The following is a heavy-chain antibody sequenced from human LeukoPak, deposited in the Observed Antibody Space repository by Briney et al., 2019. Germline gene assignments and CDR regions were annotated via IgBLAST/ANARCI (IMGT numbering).Heavy chain of an antibody. J-gene: IGHJ4*02. CDR1: GGTFSSYA. V-gene: IGHV1-69*04. D-gene: IGHD2-15*01. CDR2: IIPILGIA. CDR3: ARPRGDGYCSGGSCYDY. Sequence: ASVKVSCKASGGTFSSYAISWVRQAPGQGLEWMGRIIPILGIANYAQKFQGRVTITADKSTSTAYMELSSLRSEDTAVYYCARPRGDGYCSGGSCYDYWGQGTLVTVSS.